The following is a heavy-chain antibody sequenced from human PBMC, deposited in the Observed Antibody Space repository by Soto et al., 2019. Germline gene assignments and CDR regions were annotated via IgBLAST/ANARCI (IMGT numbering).Heavy chain of an antibody. V-gene: IGHV3-23*01. CDR3: AKGGGSYYDSSGYYPLRY. CDR2: ISGSGGST. J-gene: IGHJ1*01. Sequence: SLRLSCAASGFTFSSYAMSWVRQAPGKGLEWVSAISGSGGSTYYADSVKGRFTISRDNSKNTLYLQMNSLRAEDTAVYYCAKGGGSYYDSSGYYPLRYWGQGTLVTVSS. CDR1: GFTFSSYA. D-gene: IGHD3-22*01.